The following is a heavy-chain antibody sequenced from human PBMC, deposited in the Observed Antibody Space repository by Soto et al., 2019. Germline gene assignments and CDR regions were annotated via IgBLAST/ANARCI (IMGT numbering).Heavy chain of an antibody. Sequence: SVKVSCKASGGTFSSYTISWVRQAPGQGLEWMGRIIPILGIANYAQKFQGRVTITADKSTSTAYMELSSLRSENTAVFFFARESTDGVLRFLEWLNTDYYYYYYMDVWGKGTTVTVSS. D-gene: IGHD3-3*01. J-gene: IGHJ6*03. CDR1: GGTFSSYT. CDR2: IIPILGIA. V-gene: IGHV1-69*04. CDR3: ARESTDGVLRFLEWLNTDYYYYYYMDV.